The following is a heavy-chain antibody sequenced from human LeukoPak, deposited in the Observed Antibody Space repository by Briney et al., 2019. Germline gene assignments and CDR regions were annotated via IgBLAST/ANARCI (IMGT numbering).Heavy chain of an antibody. D-gene: IGHD2-2*03. CDR3: AKDMDIVVVPAAPRVFGYFDY. J-gene: IGHJ4*02. V-gene: IGHV3-30*04. CDR1: GFTFSNHA. Sequence: GGSLRLSCTASGFTFSNHAMHWVRQAPGKGLEWVAVISYDGSNKYYADSVKGRFTISRDNSKNTLYLQMNSLRAEDTAVYYCAKDMDIVVVPAAPRVFGYFDYWGQGTLVTVSS. CDR2: ISYDGSNK.